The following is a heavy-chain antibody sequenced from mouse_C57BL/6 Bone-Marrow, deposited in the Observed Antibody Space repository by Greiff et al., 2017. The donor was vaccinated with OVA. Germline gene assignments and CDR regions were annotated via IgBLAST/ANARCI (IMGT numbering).Heavy chain of an antibody. CDR1: GYTFTSYG. J-gene: IGHJ3*01. CDR3: ASGVYYGFAY. V-gene: IGHV1-81*01. Sequence: VQLQQSGAELARPGASVKLSCKASGYTFTSYGISWVKQRTGQGLEWIGEIYPRSGNTYYNEKFKGKATLTADKSSSTAYMELRSLTSEDSAVYFCASGVYYGFAYWGQGTLVTVSA. D-gene: IGHD1-1*01. CDR2: IYPRSGNT.